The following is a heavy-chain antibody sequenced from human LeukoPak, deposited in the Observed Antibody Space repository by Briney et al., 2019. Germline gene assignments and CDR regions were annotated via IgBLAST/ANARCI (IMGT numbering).Heavy chain of an antibody. CDR3: ARRSDSGSDDGEDYFDY. CDR2: INHSGST. D-gene: IGHD1-26*01. J-gene: IGHJ4*02. V-gene: IGHV4-34*01. Sequence: PSETLSLTCAVYGGSFSGYYWSWIRQPPGKGLEWIGEINHSGSTYHNPSLKSRVTISVDTSNNQFSPKLTSVTAADTAVYFCARRSDSGSDDGEDYFDYWGQGTLVTVSS. CDR1: GGSFSGYY.